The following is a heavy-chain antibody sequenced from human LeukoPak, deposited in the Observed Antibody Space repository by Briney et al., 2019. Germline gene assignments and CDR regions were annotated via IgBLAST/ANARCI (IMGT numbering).Heavy chain of an antibody. D-gene: IGHD6-19*01. Sequence: PGGSLRLSCAASGFTFDDYGMSWVRQAPGKGLEWVSGINWNGGSTGYAGSVKGRFTISRDNAKNSLYLQMNSLRAEDTALYYCARGKVAGTRSAFDIWGQGTMVTVSS. CDR1: GFTFDDYG. CDR2: INWNGGST. CDR3: ARGKVAGTRSAFDI. J-gene: IGHJ3*02. V-gene: IGHV3-20*04.